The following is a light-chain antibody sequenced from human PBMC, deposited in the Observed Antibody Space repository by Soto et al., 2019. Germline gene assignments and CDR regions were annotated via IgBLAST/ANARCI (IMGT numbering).Light chain of an antibody. CDR3: SWYSSSRIRSYV. CDR1: SSDVGGFNF. J-gene: IGLJ1*01. V-gene: IGLV2-14*01. CDR2: EVI. Sequence: QSVLTQPASVSGSPGQSITISCAGTSSDVGGFNFVSWFQQLPGNAPKLLIYEVINRPSGVSDRFSGSKSGNTASLTISGLQAEDEADYYCSWYSSSRIRSYVFGSGTKLTVL.